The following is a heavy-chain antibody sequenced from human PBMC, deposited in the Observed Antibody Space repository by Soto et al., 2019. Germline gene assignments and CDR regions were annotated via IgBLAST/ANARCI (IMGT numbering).Heavy chain of an antibody. CDR2: IIPIFGTA. CDR3: ARGLGYDSKDYYYAY. Sequence: QVQLVQSGAEVRKPGSSVKVSCKASGCTFSRHAISWVRQAPGQGLEWMGGIIPIFGTANHAQKFQGRVKIIADESKSTVYMELSSLRSEDTAMYYCARGLGYDSKDYYYAYWGQGTLVIVSS. CDR1: GCTFSRHA. D-gene: IGHD3-22*01. V-gene: IGHV1-69*01. J-gene: IGHJ4*02.